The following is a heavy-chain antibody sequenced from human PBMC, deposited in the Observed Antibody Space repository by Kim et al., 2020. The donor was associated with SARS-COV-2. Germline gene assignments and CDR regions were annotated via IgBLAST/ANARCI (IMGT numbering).Heavy chain of an antibody. D-gene: IGHD4-4*01. Sequence: TYYADSVEGRFTISRDTSKNTLYLQMNRLRAEDTAVYYCAKDQGQSYFDYWGQGTLVTVSS. CDR3: AKDQGQSYFDY. V-gene: IGHV3-23*03. CDR2: T. J-gene: IGHJ4*02.